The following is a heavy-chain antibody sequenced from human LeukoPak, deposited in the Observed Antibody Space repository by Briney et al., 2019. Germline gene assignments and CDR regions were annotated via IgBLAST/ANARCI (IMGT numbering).Heavy chain of an antibody. CDR1: GGSFSGYY. D-gene: IGHD2-15*01. CDR3: ARRRRGILGPRGAFDI. CDR2: INHSGST. V-gene: IGHV4-34*01. J-gene: IGHJ3*02. Sequence: SETLSLTCAVYGGSFSGYYWSWIRQPPGKGLEWIGEINHSGSTNYNPSLKSRVTISVDTSKNQFSLKLSSVTAADTAVYYCARRRRGILGPRGAFDIWGQGTMVTVSS.